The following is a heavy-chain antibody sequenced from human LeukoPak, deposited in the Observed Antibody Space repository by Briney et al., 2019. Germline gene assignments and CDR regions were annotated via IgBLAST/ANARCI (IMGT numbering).Heavy chain of an antibody. CDR3: ARDGRIQLWYEFDY. J-gene: IGHJ4*02. CDR2: ISSSSSYI. V-gene: IGHV3-21*01. CDR1: GFTFSSYS. D-gene: IGHD5-18*01. Sequence: TGGSLRLSCAASGFTFSSYSMNWVRQAPGKGLEWVSSISSSSSYIYYADSVKGRFTISRDNAKNSLYLQMNSLRAEDTAVYYCARDGRIQLWYEFDYWGQGTLVTVSS.